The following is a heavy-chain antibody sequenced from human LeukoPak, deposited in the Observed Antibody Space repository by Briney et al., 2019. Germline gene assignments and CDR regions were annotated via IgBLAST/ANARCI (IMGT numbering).Heavy chain of an antibody. D-gene: IGHD2-21*01. J-gene: IGHJ6*02. Sequence: GGSLRLSCAASGFTVSSNYMSWVRQAPGKGLEWVSVIYSGGSTYYADSVKGRFTISRDNAKNSLFLQMNSLRAEDTAVYYCARALSKSGAISSYYYFYGMDVWGQGTTVTVSS. CDR1: GFTVSSNY. CDR3: ARALSKSGAISSYYYFYGMDV. CDR2: IYSGGST. V-gene: IGHV3-53*01.